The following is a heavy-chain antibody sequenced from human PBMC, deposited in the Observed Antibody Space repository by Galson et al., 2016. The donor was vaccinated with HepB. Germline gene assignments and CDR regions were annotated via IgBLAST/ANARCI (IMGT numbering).Heavy chain of an antibody. CDR3: ARIRGIYSGSTPFAY. V-gene: IGHV5-51*01. D-gene: IGHD3-22*01. CDR1: GYSFSNFW. CDR2: IYPDDSEP. J-gene: IGHJ4*02. Sequence: QSGAEVKKPGESLKISCQGSGYSFSNFWIGWVRQLPGKGLEWMAIIYPDDSEPRYSPSFKGHVPIPADKSINTAYLQWTSLKASDTGVYYCARIRGIYSGSTPFAYWGQGTLVTVSS.